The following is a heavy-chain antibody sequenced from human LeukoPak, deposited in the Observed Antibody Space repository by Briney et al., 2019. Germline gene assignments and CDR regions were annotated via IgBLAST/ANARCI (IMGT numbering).Heavy chain of an antibody. CDR3: AKDLWDYGDYVAGYYYYYGMDV. Sequence: GGSLRLSCAASGFTFDDYAMHWVRQIPGKGLEWVSGISWNSGSIDYADSVKGRFTISRDNSKNTLYLQMNSLRAEDTAVYYCAKDLWDYGDYVAGYYYYYGMDVWGQGTTVTVSS. CDR1: GFTFDDYA. J-gene: IGHJ6*02. V-gene: IGHV3-23*01. D-gene: IGHD4-17*01. CDR2: ISWNSGSI.